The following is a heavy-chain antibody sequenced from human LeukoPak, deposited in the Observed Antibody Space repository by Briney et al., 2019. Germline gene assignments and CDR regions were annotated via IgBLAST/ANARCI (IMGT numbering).Heavy chain of an antibody. CDR1: GFTFSSYS. D-gene: IGHD4-11*01. CDR2: ISSSSSYI. CDR3: ARAGTTVTPFDY. V-gene: IGHV3-21*01. J-gene: IGHJ4*02. Sequence: GGSLRLSCAASGFTFSSYSMNWVRQAPGKGLEWVSSISSSSSYIYYADSVKGRFTISRDNAKNSLYLQMNSLRAEDTAVYYCARAGTTVTPFDYWGQGTLVTVSS.